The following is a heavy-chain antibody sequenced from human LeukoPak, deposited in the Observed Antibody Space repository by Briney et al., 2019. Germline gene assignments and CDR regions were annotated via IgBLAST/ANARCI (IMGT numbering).Heavy chain of an antibody. J-gene: IGHJ4*02. CDR1: GGSISSSNW. V-gene: IGHV4-4*02. CDR3: ARVRYCSGGSCSSPTYFDY. Sequence: SETLSLTCAVSGGSISSSNWWSWVRQPPGKGLGWIGEIYHSGSTNYNPSLKSRVTISVDKSKNQFSLKLSSVTAADTAVYYCARVRYCSGGSCSSPTYFDYWGQGTLVTVSS. D-gene: IGHD2-15*01. CDR2: IYHSGST.